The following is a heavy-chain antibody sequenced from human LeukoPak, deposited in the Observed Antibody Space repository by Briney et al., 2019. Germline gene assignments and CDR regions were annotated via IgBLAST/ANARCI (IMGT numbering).Heavy chain of an antibody. D-gene: IGHD2-8*01. CDR1: RFSFSSYA. CDR3: ANLPGKGMPNVLDV. CDR2: ISSGGVSS. Sequence: GGSLRLSCAASRFSFSSYAMNWVRQAPGRGLEWVSAISSGGVSSYYADSVKGRFTISRDNSKNTLYLQMDSLRAEDSSIYYCANLPGKGMPNVLDVWGKGTTVTVSS. V-gene: IGHV3-23*01. J-gene: IGHJ6*04.